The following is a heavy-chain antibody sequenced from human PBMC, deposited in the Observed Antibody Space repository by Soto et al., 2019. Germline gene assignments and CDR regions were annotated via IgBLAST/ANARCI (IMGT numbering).Heavy chain of an antibody. Sequence: PARSLTLSCAASGFTFSYYPLHWVRRAPGKGLEWVSSISGIKNYRRDADAVKGRFSVSRDNAKTSLYLQMNSLTAEDTAVYYCAREGVHNYTEYYFDYWGQGTLVTVSS. CDR2: ISGIKNYR. CDR3: AREGVHNYTEYYFDY. J-gene: IGHJ4*02. D-gene: IGHD3-10*01. CDR1: GFTFSYYP. V-gene: IGHV3-21*06.